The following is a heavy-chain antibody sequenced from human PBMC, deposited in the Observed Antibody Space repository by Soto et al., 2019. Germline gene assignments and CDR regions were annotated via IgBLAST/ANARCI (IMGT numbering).Heavy chain of an antibody. CDR3: ARGTHYYDSSGYYFDY. J-gene: IGHJ4*02. D-gene: IGHD3-22*01. CDR1: GFTFSSYS. Sequence: PGGSLRLSCAASGFTFSSYSMNWFRQAPGKGLEWVSYISSSSSTIYYADSVKGRFTISRDNAKNSLYLQMNSLRDEDTAVYYCARGTHYYDSSGYYFDYWGQGTLVTVSS. CDR2: ISSSSSTI. V-gene: IGHV3-48*02.